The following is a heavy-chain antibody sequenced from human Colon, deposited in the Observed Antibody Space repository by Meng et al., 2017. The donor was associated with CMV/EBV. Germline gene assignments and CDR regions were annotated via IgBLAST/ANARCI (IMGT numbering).Heavy chain of an antibody. CDR1: GFTFNNYQ. J-gene: IGHJ6*02. V-gene: IGHV3-48*03. Sequence: LSLTCAASGFTFNNYQMNWVRQAPGKGLEWVSYISSSGSTIYYADSVKGRFTISRDNAKNSLYLQMNSLRAEDTAVYYCARVTAIFGVVIVGMDVRGQGTTVTVSS. CDR3: ARVTAIFGVVIVGMDV. D-gene: IGHD3-3*01. CDR2: ISSSGSTI.